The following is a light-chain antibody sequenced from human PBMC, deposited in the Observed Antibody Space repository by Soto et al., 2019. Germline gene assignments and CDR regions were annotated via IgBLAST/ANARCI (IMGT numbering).Light chain of an antibody. J-gene: IGKJ4*01. V-gene: IGKV1-33*01. Sequence: DVQLTQSPSTLFASVGDRVAITCQASQSIVNYLNWFQQRPGKAPQLLISDASHLEPGVPSRFSGQRSGTDFTLIISSLQPEDFATYYCQQYEKLPLTFGGGTRVEV. CDR1: QSIVNY. CDR3: QQYEKLPLT. CDR2: DAS.